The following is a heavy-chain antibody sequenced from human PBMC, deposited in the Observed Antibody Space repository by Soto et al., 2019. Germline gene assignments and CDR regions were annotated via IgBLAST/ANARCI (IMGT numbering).Heavy chain of an antibody. D-gene: IGHD3-22*01. J-gene: IGHJ5*02. CDR3: ARDVLLVVVSATRAAGGLDP. V-gene: IGHV1-69*01. CDR1: GGSFSSNT. CDR2: IIPIFGTS. Sequence: QLQLVQSGAEVKKPGSSVNVSCKTSGGSFSSNTITWVRQAPGQGLGWMGGIIPIFGTSNYAQKCQGRVTITADESANTVYMELSRLRYEDTAVYYCARDVLLVVVSATRAAGGLDPWGQGTLVTVSS.